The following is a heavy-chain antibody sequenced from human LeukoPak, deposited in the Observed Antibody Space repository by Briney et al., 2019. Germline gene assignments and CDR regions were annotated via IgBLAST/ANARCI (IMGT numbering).Heavy chain of an antibody. J-gene: IGHJ4*02. Sequence: KPSETLSLTCTVSGGSISSSSYYWGWIRQPPGKGLEWIGSIYYSGSTYYNPSLKSRVTISVDTSKNQFSLKLSSVTAADTAVYYCARHGPGGSRDYFDYWGQGTLVTVSS. CDR3: ARHGPGGSRDYFDY. CDR1: GGSISSSSYY. D-gene: IGHD3-10*01. V-gene: IGHV4-39*01. CDR2: IYYSGST.